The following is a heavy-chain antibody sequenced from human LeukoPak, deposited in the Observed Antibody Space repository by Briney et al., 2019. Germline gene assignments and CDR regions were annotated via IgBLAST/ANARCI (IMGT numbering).Heavy chain of an antibody. CDR2: INPNSGNT. Sequence: RASVTVSCTASGYTFTSYDINWVRQATGQGLEWMGWINPNSGNTGYAQKFQGRVTMTRNTSISTAYMELSSLRSEDTAVYYCARVYCGGDCYSLGYWGQGTLVTVSS. V-gene: IGHV1-8*01. CDR1: GYTFTSYD. CDR3: ARVYCGGDCYSLGY. D-gene: IGHD2-21*02. J-gene: IGHJ4*02.